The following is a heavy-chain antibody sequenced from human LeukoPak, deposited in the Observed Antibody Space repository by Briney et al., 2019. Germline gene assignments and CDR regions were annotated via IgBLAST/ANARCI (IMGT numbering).Heavy chain of an antibody. CDR2: MYHSGST. Sequence: SETLSLTCTVSNYSISTDYYWGWIRQPPGKGLEWIGTMYHSGSTYYNPSLKSRVTISVDTSKNQFSLKLSSVTAADTAVYYCARPEIRGGIQALGYWGQGTLVTVSS. J-gene: IGHJ4*02. D-gene: IGHD5-18*01. CDR3: ARPEIRGGIQALGY. CDR1: NYSISTDYY. V-gene: IGHV4-38-2*02.